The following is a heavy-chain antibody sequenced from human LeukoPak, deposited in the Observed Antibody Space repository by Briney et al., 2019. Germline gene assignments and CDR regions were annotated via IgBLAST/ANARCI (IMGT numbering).Heavy chain of an antibody. V-gene: IGHV4-34*01. J-gene: IGHJ5*02. CDR3: AREEENWFDP. CDR2: INHSGST. Sequence: SETLPLTCAVYGGSFSGYYWSWIRQPPGKGLEWIGEINHSGSTNYNPSLKSRVTISVDTSKNQFSLKLSSVTAADTAVYYCAREEENWFDPWGQGTLVTVSS. CDR1: GGSFSGYY.